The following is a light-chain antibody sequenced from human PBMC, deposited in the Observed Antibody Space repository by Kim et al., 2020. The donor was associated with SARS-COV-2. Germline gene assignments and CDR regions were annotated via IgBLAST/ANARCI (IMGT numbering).Light chain of an antibody. CDR3: QQRSNWPPWT. V-gene: IGKV3-11*01. Sequence: IVLTQSPATLSLSPGERATLSCRASQSVSSYLAWYQQKPGQAPRLLIYDASNRATGILARFSGSGSGTDFTLTISSLEPEDFAVYYCQQRSNWPPWTFGQGTKVDIK. J-gene: IGKJ1*01. CDR2: DAS. CDR1: QSVSSY.